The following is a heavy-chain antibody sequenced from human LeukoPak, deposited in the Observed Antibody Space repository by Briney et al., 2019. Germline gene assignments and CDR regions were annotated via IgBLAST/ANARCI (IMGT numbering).Heavy chain of an antibody. CDR1: GGSISSYY. CDR2: IYYSGST. Sequence: SETLSLTCTVSGGSISSYYWSWIRQPPGKGLEWIGYIYYSGSTNYNPSLKSRVTISVDTSKNQFSLKLSSVTAADTAVYYCAIQFASDAFDIWGQGTMVTVSS. J-gene: IGHJ3*02. CDR3: AIQFASDAFDI. V-gene: IGHV4-59*01. D-gene: IGHD5-24*01.